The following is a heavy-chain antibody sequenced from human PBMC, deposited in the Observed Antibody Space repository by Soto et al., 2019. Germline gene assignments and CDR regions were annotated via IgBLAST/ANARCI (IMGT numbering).Heavy chain of an antibody. CDR1: GYTFTSYA. CDR2: ISAYNGNT. J-gene: IGHJ4*02. CDR3: ARTTEGMWSDY. D-gene: IGHD4-17*01. V-gene: IGHV1-18*01. Sequence: GASVKVSCKASGYTFTSYAISWVRQAPGQGLEWMGGISAYNGNTKYVQKLQGRVTMTTDTSTSTAYMELRSLRSDATAVYYCARTTEGMWSDYWGKGTPVTVP.